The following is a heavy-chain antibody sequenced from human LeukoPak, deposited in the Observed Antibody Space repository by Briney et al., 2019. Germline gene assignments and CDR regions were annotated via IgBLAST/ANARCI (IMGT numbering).Heavy chain of an antibody. CDR2: INPDGSST. Sequence: PGGSLRLSCVASGFTFRTYWMHWVRQVPGKGPVWLSRINPDGSSTTYADSVKGRFTISRDNAKNMLYLQTNSLRVEDTAIYYCARGGKLEPTAMPTWGQGSLVVVSS. D-gene: IGHD2-2*01. CDR3: ARGGKLEPTAMPT. J-gene: IGHJ5*02. CDR1: GFTFRTYW. V-gene: IGHV3-74*01.